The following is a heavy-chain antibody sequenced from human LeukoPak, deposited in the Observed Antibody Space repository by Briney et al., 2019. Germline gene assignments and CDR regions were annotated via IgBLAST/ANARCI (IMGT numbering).Heavy chain of an antibody. CDR2: INSDGSST. CDR3: AKGADGSGFYMDV. Sequence: GGSLRLSCAASGFTFSSYWMHWVRQAPGKGLVWVSGINSDGSSTSYADSVKGRFTISRDNAKNTLYLQMNSLRAEDMALYYCAKGADGSGFYMDVWGKGTTVTVSS. J-gene: IGHJ6*03. CDR1: GFTFSSYW. V-gene: IGHV3-74*01. D-gene: IGHD3-10*01.